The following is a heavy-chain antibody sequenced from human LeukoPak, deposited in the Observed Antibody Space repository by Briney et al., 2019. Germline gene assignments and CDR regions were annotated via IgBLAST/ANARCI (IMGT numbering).Heavy chain of an antibody. Sequence: ASXXVSCKASGYTFTGYYMHWVRQAPGQGLEWMGWINPNSGGTNYAQKFQGRVTMTRDTSISTAYMELSRLRSDDTAVYYCARVLAVLWFGELLPRWFDPWGQGTLVTVSS. J-gene: IGHJ5*02. D-gene: IGHD3-10*01. V-gene: IGHV1-2*02. CDR3: ARVLAVLWFGELLPRWFDP. CDR2: INPNSGGT. CDR1: GYTFTGYY.